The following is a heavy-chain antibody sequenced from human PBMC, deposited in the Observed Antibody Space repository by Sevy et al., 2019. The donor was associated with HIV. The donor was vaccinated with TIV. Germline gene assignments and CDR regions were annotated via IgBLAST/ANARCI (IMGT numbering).Heavy chain of an antibody. V-gene: IGHV3-20*04. CDR1: GFTFSSYS. J-gene: IGHJ4*02. D-gene: IGHD3-10*01. Sequence: GGSLRLSCAASGFTFSSYSMNWVRQAPGKGLEWVSGINWNGGSTGYADSVKGRFTISRDNAKNSLYLQMNSLRAEDTALYYCARDPFGELSDFGSNWGQGTLVTVSS. CDR2: INWNGGST. CDR3: ARDPFGELSDFGSN.